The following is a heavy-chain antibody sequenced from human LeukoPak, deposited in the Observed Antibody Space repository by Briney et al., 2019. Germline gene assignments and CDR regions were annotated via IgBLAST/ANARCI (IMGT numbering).Heavy chain of an antibody. CDR2: IIPIFGTA. V-gene: IGHV1-69*13. J-gene: IGHJ6*04. D-gene: IGHD3-10*01. CDR1: GGTFSSYA. CDR3: ARGVTMVRGVIISDQYYYYYGMDV. Sequence: SVKVSCKASGGTFSSYAISWVRQAPGQGLEWMGGIIPIFGTANYAQRFQGRVTITADESTSTAYMELSSLRSEDTAVYYRARGVTMVRGVIISDQYYYYYGMDVWGKGTTVTVSS.